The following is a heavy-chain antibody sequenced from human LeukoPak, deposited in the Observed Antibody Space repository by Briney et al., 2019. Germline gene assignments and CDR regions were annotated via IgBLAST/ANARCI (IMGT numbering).Heavy chain of an antibody. Sequence: QSGGSLRLSCAASGFTFSSYAMSWVRQAPGKGLEWVSAISGSGGSTYYAASVKGRFTISRDNSKNTLYLQMNSLRAEDTAVYYCAKDQWRSLLAVAGTPYYSSGMDVWGQGTTVTVSS. CDR1: GFTFSSYA. D-gene: IGHD6-19*01. J-gene: IGHJ6*02. CDR3: AKDQWRSLLAVAGTPYYSSGMDV. V-gene: IGHV3-23*01. CDR2: ISGSGGST.